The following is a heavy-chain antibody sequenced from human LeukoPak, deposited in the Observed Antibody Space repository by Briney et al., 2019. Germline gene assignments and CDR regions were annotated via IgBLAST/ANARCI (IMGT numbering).Heavy chain of an antibody. Sequence: PSETLSLTCAVYGGSFSGYYWSWIRQPPGKGLEWIGEINHSGSTNYNPSLKSRVTLSVDTSKNQFSLKLSSVTAADTAVYYCARVGAARYYYYYGMDVWGQGTTVTVSS. V-gene: IGHV4-34*01. D-gene: IGHD6-6*01. CDR2: INHSGST. J-gene: IGHJ6*02. CDR1: GGSFSGYY. CDR3: ARVGAARYYYYYGMDV.